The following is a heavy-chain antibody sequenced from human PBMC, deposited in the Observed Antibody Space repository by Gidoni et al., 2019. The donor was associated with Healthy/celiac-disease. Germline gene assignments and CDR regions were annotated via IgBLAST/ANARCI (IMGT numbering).Heavy chain of an antibody. D-gene: IGHD3-22*01. Sequence: QVTLRESGPALVKPTQTLTLTCTFSGFSLSTSGMCVSWIRQPPGKALEWLARIDWDDDKYYSTSLKTRLTISKDTSKNQVVLTMTNMDPVDTATYYCARMIVEMAKGLPRDAFDIWGQGTMVTVSS. CDR3: ARMIVEMAKGLPRDAFDI. CDR1: GFSLSTSGMC. CDR2: IDWDDDK. V-gene: IGHV2-70*15. J-gene: IGHJ3*02.